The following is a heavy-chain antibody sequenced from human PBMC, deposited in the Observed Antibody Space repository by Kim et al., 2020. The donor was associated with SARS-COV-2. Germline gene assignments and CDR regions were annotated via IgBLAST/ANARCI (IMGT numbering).Heavy chain of an antibody. D-gene: IGHD3-3*02. Sequence: GGSLRLSCAASGFTFSGSPRHWVRQASGKGLEWVGRIRSKANSYATGYAASVKGRFTISRDDSKNTAYREMRGLKTEDTPLYFCTRNSANPLAFCVAF. J-gene: IGHJ3*01. CDR1: GFTFSGSP. CDR2: IRSKANSYAT. CDR3: TRNSANPLAFCVAF. V-gene: IGHV3-73*01.